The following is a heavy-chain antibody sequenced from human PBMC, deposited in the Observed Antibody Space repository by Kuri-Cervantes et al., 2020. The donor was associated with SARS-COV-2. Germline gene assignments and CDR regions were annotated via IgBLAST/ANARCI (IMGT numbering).Heavy chain of an antibody. D-gene: IGHD1-26*01. V-gene: IGHV1-69*05. J-gene: IGHJ4*02. Sequence: SGKVSCKASGGTFSSYAISWVRQAPGQGLEWMGGIIPIFGTANYAQKFQGRVTITTDESTSTAYMELSSLRSEDTAVYYCAKDSLGIVIPLNYFDYWGQGTLVTVSS. CDR3: AKDSLGIVIPLNYFDY. CDR2: IIPIFGTA. CDR1: GGTFSSYA.